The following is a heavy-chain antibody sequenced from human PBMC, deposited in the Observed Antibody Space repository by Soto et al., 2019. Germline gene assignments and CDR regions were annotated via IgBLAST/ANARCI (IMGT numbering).Heavy chain of an antibody. Sequence: EVQLLESGGGLVQPGGSLRLSCAASGFTFSSYAMSWVRQAPGKGLEWVSAISGSGGSTYYAYSVKGRFTISRDTSKKTLYLQMNIQKAEDTAVYYCAIDRHHPPLPGYSARSGHEAFDIWGQGTTVPVSS. D-gene: IGHD3-22*01. V-gene: IGHV3-23*01. J-gene: IGHJ3*02. CDR2: ISGSGGST. CDR3: AIDRHHPPLPGYSARSGHEAFDI. CDR1: GFTFSSYA.